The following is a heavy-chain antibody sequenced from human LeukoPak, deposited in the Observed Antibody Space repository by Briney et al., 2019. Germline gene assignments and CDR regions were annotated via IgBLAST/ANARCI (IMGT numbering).Heavy chain of an antibody. CDR2: INPNSGGT. Sequence: VASVTVSCKASGYTFTGSYIHWVRQAPGQGLEWMGWINPNSGGTNYAQRFQGRVTMTRDTSISTAYVELYSLRSDDTAVFYCARELGGSSDALDIWGQGTMLTVSS. J-gene: IGHJ3*02. CDR1: GYTFTGSY. D-gene: IGHD1-26*01. V-gene: IGHV1-2*02. CDR3: ARELGGSSDALDI.